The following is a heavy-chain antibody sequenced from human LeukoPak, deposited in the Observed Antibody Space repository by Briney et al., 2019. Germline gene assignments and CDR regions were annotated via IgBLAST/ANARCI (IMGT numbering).Heavy chain of an antibody. J-gene: IGHJ5*02. Sequence: SETLSLTCTVSGGSVSSYYWSWIRQPPGKGLEWIGYIYYSGSTNYNPSLKSRVTISVDTSKNQFSLKLSSVTAADTAVYYCARDSSFGRGFDPWGQGTLVTVSS. D-gene: IGHD3-10*01. CDR2: IYYSGST. CDR3: ARDSSFGRGFDP. V-gene: IGHV4-59*02. CDR1: GGSVSSYY.